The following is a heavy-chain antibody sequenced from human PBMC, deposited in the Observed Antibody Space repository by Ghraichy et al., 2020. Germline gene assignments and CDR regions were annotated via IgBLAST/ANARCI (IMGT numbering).Heavy chain of an antibody. D-gene: IGHD4-17*01. Sequence: SETLSLTCTVSGGSISSGSYYWSWIRQPAGKGLEWIGRIYTSGSTNYNPSLKSRVTISVDTSKNQFSLKLSSVTAADTAVYYCARAFYGVLDYWGQGTLVTVSS. V-gene: IGHV4-61*02. J-gene: IGHJ4*02. CDR3: ARAFYGVLDY. CDR2: IYTSGST. CDR1: GGSISSGSYY.